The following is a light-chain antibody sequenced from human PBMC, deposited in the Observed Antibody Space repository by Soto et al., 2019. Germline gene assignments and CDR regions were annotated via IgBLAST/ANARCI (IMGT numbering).Light chain of an antibody. CDR2: DAA. V-gene: IGKV1-13*02. CDR1: QGIST. CDR3: QQIHSYPRG. Sequence: ATPLTQSPSSLSASVGDRVTITCRAGQGISTLSWYQQKPGKAPNLLICDAATLETGVPSRFSGSGSGTDFALTISILQPEYFAKYYYQQIHSYPRGFGQGTKVDIK. J-gene: IGKJ1*01.